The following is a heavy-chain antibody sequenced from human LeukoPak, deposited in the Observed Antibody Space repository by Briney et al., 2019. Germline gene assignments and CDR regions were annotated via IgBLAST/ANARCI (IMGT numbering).Heavy chain of an antibody. D-gene: IGHD1-20*01. V-gene: IGHV3-30*03. CDR2: ISNDDSNK. CDR1: GFTFSSYG. CDR3: ARLLVYNSGGEAFDL. J-gene: IGHJ4*02. Sequence: PGGSLRLSSAASGFTFSSYGMHWVRPAPGKGLEWVAVISNDDSNKYDADSVKGRFTISRDNSKNPLYLQMNGQRAEDTAVYYCARLLVYNSGGEAFDLWGQGTTVTVSS.